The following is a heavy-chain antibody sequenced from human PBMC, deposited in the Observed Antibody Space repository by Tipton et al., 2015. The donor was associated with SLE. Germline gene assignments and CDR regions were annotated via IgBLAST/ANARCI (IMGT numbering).Heavy chain of an antibody. CDR1: GGSISGYY. J-gene: IGHJ4*02. Sequence: TLSLTCAVYGGSISGYYWSWIRQPPGKGLEWIGYVYDIDSTNYNPSLKSRVTISLDPSKNQFSLKLSSVTAADTAIYYCARGGIYHDDSGNFDYWGQGTLVTASS. V-gene: IGHV4-59*01. CDR3: ARGGIYHDDSGNFDY. D-gene: IGHD3-22*01. CDR2: VYDIDST.